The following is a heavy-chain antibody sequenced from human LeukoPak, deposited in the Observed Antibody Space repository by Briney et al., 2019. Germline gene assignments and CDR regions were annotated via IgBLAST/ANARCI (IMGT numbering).Heavy chain of an antibody. CDR2: IHSGGST. Sequence: GGSLRLSCAASGFSVSSNYMSWVRQAPGKGLEWVSVIHSGGSTYYADSVKGRFTISRDNSKNTLYLQMNSLRAEDTAVYYCARSPWGITMIAEAWGQGTLVTVSS. CDR1: GFSVSSNY. CDR3: ARSPWGITMIAEA. D-gene: IGHD3-22*01. J-gene: IGHJ5*02. V-gene: IGHV3-53*01.